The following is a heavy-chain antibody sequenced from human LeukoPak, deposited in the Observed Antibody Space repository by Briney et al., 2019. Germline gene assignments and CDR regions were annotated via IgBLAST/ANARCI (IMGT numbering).Heavy chain of an antibody. J-gene: IGHJ6*03. CDR2: INPKSGGT. Sequence: ASVKVSCKASGYTFTGYFMHWVRQAPGQGLEWMGWINPKSGGTNYAQKFQGRVTMTRDTSISTAYMELSRLRSDDTAVYYCARGPLGYCSSTSCYNPPAYYYYYMDVWGKGTTVTVSS. CDR3: ARGPLGYCSSTSCYNPPAYYYYYMDV. D-gene: IGHD2-2*02. V-gene: IGHV1-2*02. CDR1: GYTFTGYF.